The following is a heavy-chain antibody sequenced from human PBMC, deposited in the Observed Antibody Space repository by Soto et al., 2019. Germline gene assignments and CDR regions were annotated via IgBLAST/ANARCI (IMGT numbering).Heavy chain of an antibody. CDR3: ARESTRKTIIAAAGRNYYYYYMDV. CDR2: ISAYNGNK. J-gene: IGHJ6*03. Sequence: QVRLVQSGAEGKKPGASVKVSCKASGYTFTSYGITWVRQAPGQGLEWMGWISAYNGNKNYAQKLQGRVTMTTDTSTSTAYMELRSLRSDDTAVYYCARESTRKTIIAAAGRNYYYYYMDVWGKGTTVTVSS. V-gene: IGHV1-18*01. CDR1: GYTFTSYG. D-gene: IGHD6-13*01.